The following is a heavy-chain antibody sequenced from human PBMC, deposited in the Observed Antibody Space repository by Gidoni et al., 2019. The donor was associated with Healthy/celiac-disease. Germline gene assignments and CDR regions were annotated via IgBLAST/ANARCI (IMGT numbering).Heavy chain of an antibody. CDR2: ISYDGSNK. CDR1: GFTFSSYG. J-gene: IGHJ3*02. Sequence: AASGFTFSSYGMHWVRQAPGKGLEWVAGISYDGSNKYYADSVKGRFTISRDNSKNTLYLQMNSLRAEDTAVYYCAKGAVYDLLTGSYDDAFDIWGQGTMVTVSS. D-gene: IGHD3-9*01. CDR3: AKGAVYDLLTGSYDDAFDI. V-gene: IGHV3-30*18.